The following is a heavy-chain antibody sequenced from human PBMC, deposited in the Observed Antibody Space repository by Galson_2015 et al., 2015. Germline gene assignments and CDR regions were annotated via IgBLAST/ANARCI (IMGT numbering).Heavy chain of an antibody. V-gene: IGHV3-7*03. J-gene: IGHJ4*02. CDR3: ARYYAADTVLIPFY. Sequence: SLRLSCAASGFTFSNSWMTWVRQAPGKGLEWVANIKQDGSERYYVDSVKGRFTISRDNAKNSLYLQMNSLRAEDTAVYFCARYYAADTVLIPFYWGQGTLVTVSS. CDR1: GFTFSNSW. D-gene: IGHD3-16*01. CDR2: IKQDGSER.